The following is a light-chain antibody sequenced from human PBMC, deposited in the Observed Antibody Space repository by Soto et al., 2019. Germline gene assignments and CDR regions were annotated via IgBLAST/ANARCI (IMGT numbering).Light chain of an antibody. CDR1: SYDVGAYNS. CDR3: CSSAPESTYV. Sequence: QSVLGQPASVSGSPGQSSTISCTGTSYDVGAYNSVSWYQQLPHKAPQVILYKGTQRPSGVSSRFSGSTSGNAASLTLSGLQADDEADYFCCSSAPESTYVFGTGTKVTVL. J-gene: IGLJ1*01. V-gene: IGLV2-23*01. CDR2: KGT.